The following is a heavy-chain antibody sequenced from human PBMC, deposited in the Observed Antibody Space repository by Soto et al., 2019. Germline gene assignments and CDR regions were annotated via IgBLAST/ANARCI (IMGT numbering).Heavy chain of an antibody. CDR2: NNDANDSR. Sequence: SVKVSCTASRYSLTDFFVRCARPASLQRLEVMAWNNDANDSREYSRKFYGRVTITTDTSASTGYMELSCVTSEDTAVYYCAREYTSGWRDFQYWG. CDR1: RYSLTDFF. CDR3: AREYTSGWRDFQY. J-gene: IGHJ1*01. D-gene: IGHD6-19*01. V-gene: IGHV1-3*01.